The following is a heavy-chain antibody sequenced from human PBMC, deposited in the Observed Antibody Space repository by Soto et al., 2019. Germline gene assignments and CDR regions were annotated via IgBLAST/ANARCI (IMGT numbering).Heavy chain of an antibody. Sequence: QVQLVQSGAEVKKPGSSVKVSCKASGGTFSSYAISWVRQAPGQGLEWMGGIIPIFGTANYAQKFQGRVTITADEYTSTAYMELSSPRSEDTAVYYCARDWVLYQYPLLAYYYYGMDVWGQGTTVTVSS. CDR3: ARDWVLYQYPLLAYYYYGMDV. V-gene: IGHV1-69*01. CDR2: IIPIFGTA. J-gene: IGHJ6*02. CDR1: GGTFSSYA. D-gene: IGHD2-2*01.